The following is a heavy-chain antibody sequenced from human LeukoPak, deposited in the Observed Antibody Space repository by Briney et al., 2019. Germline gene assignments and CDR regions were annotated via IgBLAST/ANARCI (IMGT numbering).Heavy chain of an antibody. CDR2: INHSGST. CDR1: GGSFRGYY. J-gene: IGHJ4*02. V-gene: IGHV4-34*01. CDR3: ARVRRPRRTFDY. Sequence: NPSETLSLTCAVYGGSFRGYYWSWIRQPPGKGLEWIGEINHSGSTNYNPSLKSRVTISVDTSKNQFSLKLSSVTAADTAVYYCARVRRPRRTFDYWGQGTLVTVSS.